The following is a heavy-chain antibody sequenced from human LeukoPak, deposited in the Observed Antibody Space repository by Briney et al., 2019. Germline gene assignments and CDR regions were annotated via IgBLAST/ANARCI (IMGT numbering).Heavy chain of an antibody. CDR3: AREPENYYDFWSGYQD. J-gene: IGHJ4*02. Sequence: SETLSLTCTVSGGSISSSSYYWGWIRQPPGKGLEWIGSIYYSGSTYYNPSLKNRVTISVDTSKSQFSLKLSSVTAADTAVYYCAREPENYYDFWSGYQDWGQGTLVTVSS. V-gene: IGHV4-39*07. CDR1: GGSISSSSYY. D-gene: IGHD3-3*01. CDR2: IYYSGST.